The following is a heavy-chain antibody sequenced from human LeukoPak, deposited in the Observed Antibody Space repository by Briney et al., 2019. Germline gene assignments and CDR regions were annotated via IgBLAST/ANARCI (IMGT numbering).Heavy chain of an antibody. CDR3: ARENMVRGVIIYYYYYYMDV. Sequence: SESLSLTCTVSGDSITNDNHYWSWIRQPAGKGLEWIGRIYTSGSTNYNPSLKSRVTISVDTSKNQFSLKLSSVTAADTAVYYCARENMVRGVIIYYYYYYMDVWGKGTTVTVSS. D-gene: IGHD3-10*01. J-gene: IGHJ6*03. CDR2: IYTSGST. CDR1: GDSITNDNHY. V-gene: IGHV4-61*02.